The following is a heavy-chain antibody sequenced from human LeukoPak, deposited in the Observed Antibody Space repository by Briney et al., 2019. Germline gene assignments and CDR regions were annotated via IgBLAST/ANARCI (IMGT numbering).Heavy chain of an antibody. CDR3: ARTGMVRGVIIPYFDY. J-gene: IGHJ4*02. CDR2: IYHSGST. CDR1: GGSISSGGYS. Sequence: PSETLSLTCAVSGGSISSGGYSWSWIRQPPGKGLEWIGYIYHSGSTYYNPSLKSRVTISVDRSKNQFSLKLSSVTAADTAVYYCARTGMVRGVIIPYFDYWGQGTLVTVSS. V-gene: IGHV4-30-2*01. D-gene: IGHD3-10*01.